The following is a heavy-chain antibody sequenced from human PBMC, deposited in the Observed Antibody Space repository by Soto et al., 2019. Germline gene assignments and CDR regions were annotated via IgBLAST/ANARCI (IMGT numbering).Heavy chain of an antibody. CDR3: ARILVEPYGDYGYYGMDV. CDR2: IYHSGST. V-gene: IGHV4-30-2*01. J-gene: IGHJ6*02. CDR1: GGSISSGGYS. D-gene: IGHD4-17*01. Sequence: PAETLSLNCAVSGGSISSGGYSWSWIRQPPGKGLEWVGYIYHSGSTYYIPSLKSRVTISVDRSKNQFSLKLSSVTAADTAVHYCARILVEPYGDYGYYGMDVWGQGTTVTVSS.